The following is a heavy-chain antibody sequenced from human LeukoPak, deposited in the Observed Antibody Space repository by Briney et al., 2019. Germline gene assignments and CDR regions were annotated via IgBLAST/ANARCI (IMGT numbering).Heavy chain of an antibody. CDR1: GGSISSNSYY. V-gene: IGHV4-39*07. D-gene: IGHD6-19*01. CDR2: IYYSGST. CDR3: ASSYSSGWYAYAFDI. J-gene: IGHJ3*02. Sequence: NPSETLSLTCTVSGGSISSNSYYWGWIRQPPGKGLEWIGSIYYSGSTYYNPSLKSRVTISVDTSKNQFSLKLSSVTAADTAVYYCASSYSSGWYAYAFDIWGQGTMVTVSS.